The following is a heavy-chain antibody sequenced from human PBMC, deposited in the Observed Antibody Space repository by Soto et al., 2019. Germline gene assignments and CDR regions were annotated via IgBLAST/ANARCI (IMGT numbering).Heavy chain of an antibody. CDR3: ARGLPYYYGSGSYYNEGLFGVYYMDV. V-gene: IGHV3-48*01. Sequence: GGSLRLSCAASGFTFSSYSMNWVRQAPGKGLEWVSYISSSSSTIYYADSVKGRFTISRDNAKNSLYLQMNSLRAGDTAVYYCARGLPYYYGSGSYYNEGLFGVYYMDVWGKGTTVTVSS. CDR2: ISSSSSTI. J-gene: IGHJ6*03. CDR1: GFTFSSYS. D-gene: IGHD3-10*01.